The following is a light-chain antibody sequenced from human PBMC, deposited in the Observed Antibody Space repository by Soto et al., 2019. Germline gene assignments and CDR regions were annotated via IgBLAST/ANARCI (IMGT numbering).Light chain of an antibody. V-gene: IGLV1-40*01. CDR2: GNN. Sequence: QAVVTQPPSVSGAPGQRVTISCTGSSSNIGAGYDVHWYQQLPGTAPKLLIYGNNNRPSGVPDRFSGSKSGTSASLAISGLQAEDEGDYYCQSFDSGLTVVFGGGTKLTVL. CDR1: SSNIGAGYD. CDR3: QSFDSGLTVV. J-gene: IGLJ2*01.